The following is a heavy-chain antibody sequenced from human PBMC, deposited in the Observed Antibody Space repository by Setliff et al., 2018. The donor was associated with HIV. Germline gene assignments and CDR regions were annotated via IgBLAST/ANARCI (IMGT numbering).Heavy chain of an antibody. V-gene: IGHV1-2*02. J-gene: IGHJ4*01. D-gene: IGHD6-25*01. CDR2: INPQTGGT. CDR1: GYTLSSHY. Sequence: ASVKVSCKASGYTLSSHYIHWVRQAPGHRPEWVGWINPQTGGTNFAQKFQGRITMTRDTSISTAYLELNRLRSDDTAVYYCARVPSGAAGLVRAGFYFWGQGTLVTVSS. CDR3: ARVPSGAAGLVRAGFYF.